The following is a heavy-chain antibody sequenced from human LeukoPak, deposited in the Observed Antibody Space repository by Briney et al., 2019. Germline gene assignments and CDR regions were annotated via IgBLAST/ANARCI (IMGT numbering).Heavy chain of an antibody. D-gene: IGHD6-13*01. CDR1: GFAVSSKY. J-gene: IGHJ6*02. CDR3: ARASSSWYYYYGMDV. CDR2: IYTGGST. Sequence: GGSLRLSCVASGFAVSSKYMSWIRQAPGKGLEWVSVIYTGGSTHYPDSVMGRFTISRDDSKNTVSLQMNSLRAEDTAVYYCARASSSWYYYYGMDVWGQGTTVTVSS. V-gene: IGHV3-66*01.